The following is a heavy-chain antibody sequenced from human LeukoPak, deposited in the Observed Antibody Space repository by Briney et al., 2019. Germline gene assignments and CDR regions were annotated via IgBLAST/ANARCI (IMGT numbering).Heavy chain of an antibody. D-gene: IGHD5-24*01. V-gene: IGHV1-24*01. Sequence: GASVKVSCKVSGYTLTELSMHWVRQAPGKGLEWMGGFDPEDGETIYAQKFQGRVTMTEDTSTDTAYMELSSLRSEDTAVYYCATGPQLWRQDGWFDPWGQGTLVTVS. CDR1: GYTLTELS. J-gene: IGHJ5*02. CDR3: ATGPQLWRQDGWFDP. CDR2: FDPEDGET.